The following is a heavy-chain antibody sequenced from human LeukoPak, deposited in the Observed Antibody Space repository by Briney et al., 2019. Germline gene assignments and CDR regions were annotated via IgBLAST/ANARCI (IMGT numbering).Heavy chain of an antibody. Sequence: GGSLRLSCTVSGFTVSSNSMSWVRQAPGKGLEWVANIKQDGSEKYCVDSVKGRFTISRDNAKNSLYLQMNSLRAEDTAVYYCARDRWGGSSYYYYYYMDVWGKGTTVTVSS. CDR1: GFTVSSNS. CDR2: IKQDGSEK. D-gene: IGHD1-26*01. J-gene: IGHJ6*03. CDR3: ARDRWGGSSYYYYYYMDV. V-gene: IGHV3-7*01.